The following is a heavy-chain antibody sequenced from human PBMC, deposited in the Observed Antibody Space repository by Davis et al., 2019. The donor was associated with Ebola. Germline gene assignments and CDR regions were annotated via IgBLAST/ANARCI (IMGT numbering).Heavy chain of an antibody. CDR3: ARKPYTYDAFDV. J-gene: IGHJ3*01. D-gene: IGHD2-2*02. CDR2: ISYDGGNK. Sequence: PGGSLRLSCAASGFIFSSDAMHWVRQAPGKGLEWVAGISYDGGNKIYPDSVKGRFTISRDNSKNTLFLQMDSLKSEDTAVYFCARKPYTYDAFDVWGQGTAVTVSS. CDR1: GFIFSSDA. V-gene: IGHV3-30*04.